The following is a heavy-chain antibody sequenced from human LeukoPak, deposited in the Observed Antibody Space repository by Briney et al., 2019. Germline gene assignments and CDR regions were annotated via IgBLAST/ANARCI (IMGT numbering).Heavy chain of an antibody. CDR2: ISDSGNT. Sequence: GGSLRLSCAASGFTFSSYEMNWVRQAPGKGLEWVSAISDSGNTYHADSVKGRFTISRDSSKNTLFLQMNRLRPEDAAVYYCAKAPVTTCRGAYCYPFDYWGQGTLVTVSS. V-gene: IGHV3-23*01. CDR1: GFTFSSYE. CDR3: AKAPVTTCRGAYCYPFDY. D-gene: IGHD2-21*01. J-gene: IGHJ4*02.